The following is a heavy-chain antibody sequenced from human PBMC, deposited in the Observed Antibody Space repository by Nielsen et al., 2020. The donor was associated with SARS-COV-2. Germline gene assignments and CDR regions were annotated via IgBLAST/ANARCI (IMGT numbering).Heavy chain of an antibody. Sequence: ASVKVSCKASGYTFTSYAMHWVRQAPGQRLEWMGWINAGNGNTKYSQKFQGRVTITRDTSASTAYMELSSLRSEDTAVYYCARDLGGTVTYYYYYGMDVWGQGTTVTVSS. D-gene: IGHD4-17*01. J-gene: IGHJ6*02. V-gene: IGHV1-3*01. CDR3: ARDLGGTVTYYYYYGMDV. CDR1: GYTFTSYA. CDR2: INAGNGNT.